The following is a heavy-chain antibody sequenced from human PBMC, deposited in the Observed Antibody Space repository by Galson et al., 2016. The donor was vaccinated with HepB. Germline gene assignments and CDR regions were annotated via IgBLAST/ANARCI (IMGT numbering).Heavy chain of an antibody. D-gene: IGHD1-26*01. V-gene: IGHV3-30*04. Sequence: SLRLSCAASGFTFSAYPIHWVRQAPGKGLEWVALISYDGSNKYYADSVKGRFTISRDNSKNTLYVQMNSLRPEDTAVYYCARPNGSSEYYFDYWGQGTLVTVSS. CDR2: ISYDGSNK. CDR1: GFTFSAYP. J-gene: IGHJ4*02. CDR3: ARPNGSSEYYFDY.